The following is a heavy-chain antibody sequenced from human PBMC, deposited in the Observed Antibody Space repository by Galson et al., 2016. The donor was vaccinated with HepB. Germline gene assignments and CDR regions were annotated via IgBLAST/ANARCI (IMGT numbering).Heavy chain of an antibody. V-gene: IGHV3-23*01. CDR2: ISGSGGST. J-gene: IGHJ4*02. CDR1: RFTFSSFD. D-gene: IGHD6-13*01. CDR3: ANLASLPGCSGWYDRVFEF. Sequence: SLRLSCAASRFTFSSFDMSWVRQPPGKGLEWISSISGSGGSTYYADYVKGRFTISRDNSKNTLFLQMNSLRAEDTAVYYCANLASLPGCSGWYDRVFEFWGQGTLVTVSS.